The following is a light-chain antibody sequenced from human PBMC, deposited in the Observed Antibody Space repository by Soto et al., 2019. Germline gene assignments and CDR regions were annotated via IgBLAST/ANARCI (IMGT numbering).Light chain of an antibody. CDR1: QSISRS. V-gene: IGKV1-5*01. J-gene: IGKJ1*01. CDR3: QYYNYYWT. CDR2: DGF. Sequence: DIQLTQSPSTLSASVGDRVTITCRASQSISRSLAWYQQKPGRAPKLLIYDGFILESGVPSRFSGSGSGSEFTLIISSLQPDDFATYYCQYYNYYWTFGQGTKVEIK.